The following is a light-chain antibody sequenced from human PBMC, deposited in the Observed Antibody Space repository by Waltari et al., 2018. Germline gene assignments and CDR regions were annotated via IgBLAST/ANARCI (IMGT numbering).Light chain of an antibody. CDR2: WAS. V-gene: IGKV4-1*01. Sequence: DIVMTQSPDSLAVSLGERATINCKSSQSLLYSSNNKDYLAWYQHKPGQSPRLLFYWASTRESGVPDRFSGSGSGTDFTLTISNLQAEDVAVYYCQQYHSTPITFGEGTKVEIK. CDR1: QSLLYSSNNKDY. CDR3: QQYHSTPIT. J-gene: IGKJ4*01.